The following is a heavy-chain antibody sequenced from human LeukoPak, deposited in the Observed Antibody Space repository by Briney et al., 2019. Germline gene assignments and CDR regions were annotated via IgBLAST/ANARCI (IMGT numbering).Heavy chain of an antibody. J-gene: IGHJ4*02. CDR3: AARPGEVAVPYDY. Sequence: GWSLRLSCAASAFTSSTNAMTWIRHPQAQGLEWVSLIRSGGDVTSYADSVKGRFTISRDSSKNTLYLQMHSLRAEDTAVYYCAARPGEVAVPYDYWGQGTLVTVSS. CDR2: IRSGGDVT. CDR1: AFTSSTNA. D-gene: IGHD2-15*01. V-gene: IGHV3-23*01.